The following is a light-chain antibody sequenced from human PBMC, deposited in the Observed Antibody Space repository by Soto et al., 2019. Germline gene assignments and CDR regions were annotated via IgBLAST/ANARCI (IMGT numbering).Light chain of an antibody. J-gene: IGKJ1*01. CDR1: QSISSW. CDR2: DDS. Sequence: DIQMTQSPPTLSASVGDRVTITCRASQSISSWLAWYQQKPGKAPKLLIYDDSSLESGVPSRFSGSGSGTEFTLTISSLQPDDFATYYCQQYNSYRTFGQGTKVDIK. V-gene: IGKV1-5*01. CDR3: QQYNSYRT.